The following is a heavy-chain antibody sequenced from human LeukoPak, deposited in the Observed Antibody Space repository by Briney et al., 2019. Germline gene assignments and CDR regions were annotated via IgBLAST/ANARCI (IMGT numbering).Heavy chain of an antibody. CDR1: GFTFSSYA. CDR3: AKEQQLVLRGRGHDAFDI. V-gene: IGHV3-30-3*01. D-gene: IGHD6-13*01. J-gene: IGHJ3*02. CDR2: ISYDGSNK. Sequence: GGSLRLSCAASGFTFSSYAMHWVRQAPGKGLEWVAVISYDGSNKYYADSVKGRFTISRDNSKNTLYLQMNSLRAEDTAVYYCAKEQQLVLRGRGHDAFDIWGQGTMVTVSS.